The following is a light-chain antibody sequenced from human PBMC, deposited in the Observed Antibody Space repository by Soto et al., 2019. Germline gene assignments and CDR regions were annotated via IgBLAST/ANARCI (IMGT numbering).Light chain of an antibody. CDR1: QGITTE. CDR3: LQDYSYPRT. J-gene: IGKJ2*01. Sequence: AIQMTQSPSSLSASVGDRVTIACRASQGITTELAWYQQKTGKAPKLLIYAASSLQSGVPSRFSGSGSATDFTLTISSLQPDDSASYYCLQDYSYPRTFGQGTKLEIK. V-gene: IGKV1-6*01. CDR2: AAS.